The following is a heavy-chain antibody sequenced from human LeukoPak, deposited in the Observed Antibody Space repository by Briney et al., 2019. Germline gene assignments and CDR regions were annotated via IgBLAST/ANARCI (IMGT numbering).Heavy chain of an antibody. CDR1: GFTFSSYS. CDR3: VKDYCSCGSCIDAFDF. CDR2: ISSSSSYI. Sequence: GGSLRLSCAASGFTFSSYSMNWVRQAPGKGLEWVSSISSSSSYIYYADSVKGRFTISRDNAKNSLYLQMNSLRAEDTAVYYCVKDYCSCGSCIDAFDFWGQGTMVTVSS. D-gene: IGHD2-15*01. J-gene: IGHJ3*01. V-gene: IGHV3-21*01.